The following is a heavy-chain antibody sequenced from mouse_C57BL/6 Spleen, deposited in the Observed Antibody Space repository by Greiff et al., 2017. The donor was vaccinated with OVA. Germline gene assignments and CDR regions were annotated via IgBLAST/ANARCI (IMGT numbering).Heavy chain of an antibody. CDR3: ARDYSNYLYYFDY. J-gene: IGHJ2*01. Sequence: EVKLMESGGGLVKPGGSLKLSCAASGFTFSSYAMSWVRQTPEKRLEWVATISDGGSYTYYPDNVKGRFTISRDNAKNNLYLQMSHLKSEDTAMYYCARDYSNYLYYFDYWGQGTTLTVSS. D-gene: IGHD2-5*01. V-gene: IGHV5-4*03. CDR1: GFTFSSYA. CDR2: ISDGGSYT.